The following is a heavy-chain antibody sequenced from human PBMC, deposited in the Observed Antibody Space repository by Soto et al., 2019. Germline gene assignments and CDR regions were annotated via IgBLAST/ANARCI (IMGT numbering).Heavy chain of an antibody. D-gene: IGHD2-15*01. CDR2: ISGSGGST. J-gene: IGHJ4*02. CDR1: GFTFSSYA. V-gene: IGHV3-23*01. Sequence: HPGGSLRLSCAASGFTFSSYAMSWVRQAPGKGLEWVSAISGSGGSTYYADSVKGRFTISRDNSKNTLYLQMNSLRAEDTAVYYCAILPPPDIVVVVAARVSWGQGTLVTVSS. CDR3: AILPPPDIVVVVAARVS.